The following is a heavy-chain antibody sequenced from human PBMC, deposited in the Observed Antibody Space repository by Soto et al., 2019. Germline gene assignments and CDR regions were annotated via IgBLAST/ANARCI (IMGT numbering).Heavy chain of an antibody. CDR1: RFTFSSYA. D-gene: IGHD3-10*01. CDR3: ARDAVVYYYGSVDY. Sequence: QVRLVESGGAVVQPGMSLRLSCAASRFTFSSYAMHWVRQAPGKGLEWVAVISYYGGEKYYADSVKGRFAISRDNSKKTLYLQMNSLRVEDTGVYYCARDAVVYYYGSVDYWGQGTLVTVSS. CDR2: ISYYGGEK. J-gene: IGHJ4*02. V-gene: IGHV3-30*09.